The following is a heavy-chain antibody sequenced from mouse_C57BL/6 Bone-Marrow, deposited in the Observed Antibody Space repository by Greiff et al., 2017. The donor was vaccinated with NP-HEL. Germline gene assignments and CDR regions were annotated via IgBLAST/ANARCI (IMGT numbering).Heavy chain of an antibody. CDR2: IYPGDGDT. Sequence: ESGPELVKPGASVKISCKASGYAFSSSWMNWVKQRPGKGLEWIGRIYPGDGDTNYNGKFKGKATLTADKSSSPAYMQLSSLTSEDSAVYFCARRRLTFDYWGQGTTLTVSS. CDR1: GYAFSSSW. J-gene: IGHJ2*01. V-gene: IGHV1-82*01. CDR3: ARRRLTFDY. D-gene: IGHD3-2*02.